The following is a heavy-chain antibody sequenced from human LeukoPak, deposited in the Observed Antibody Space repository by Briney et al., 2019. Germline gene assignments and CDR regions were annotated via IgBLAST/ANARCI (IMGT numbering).Heavy chain of an antibody. CDR2: IYTSGST. CDR1: GGSISSYY. V-gene: IGHV4-4*07. Sequence: SETLSLTCAVSGGSISSYYWSWIRQPAGKGLEWIGRIYTSGSTNYNPSLKSRVTMSVDTSKNQIFLKLSSVTAADTAVYYCARAYVWGSYRYAGFDYWGQGTLVTVSS. CDR3: ARAYVWGSYRYAGFDY. J-gene: IGHJ4*02. D-gene: IGHD3-16*02.